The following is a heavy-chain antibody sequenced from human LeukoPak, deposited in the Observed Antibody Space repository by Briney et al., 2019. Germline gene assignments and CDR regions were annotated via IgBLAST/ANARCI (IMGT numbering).Heavy chain of an antibody. CDR3: AKEVRLTSLGDDAFDI. Sequence: SVKVSCKASGGTFSSYAISWVRQAPGQGLEWMGRIIPILGIANYAQKFQGRVTITADKSTSTAYMELSSLRAEDTAVYYCAKEVRLTSLGDDAFDIWGQGTMVTVSS. D-gene: IGHD3-16*01. CDR1: GGTFSSYA. V-gene: IGHV1-69*04. CDR2: IIPILGIA. J-gene: IGHJ3*02.